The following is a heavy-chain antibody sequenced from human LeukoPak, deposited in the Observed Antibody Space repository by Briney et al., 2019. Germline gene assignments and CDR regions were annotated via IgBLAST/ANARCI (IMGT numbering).Heavy chain of an antibody. CDR1: GFNFSSYA. CDR3: AKEPYSSGWYGVYFLDY. Sequence: GGYLRLSCAASGFNFSSYAMSWVRQAPGKGLEWVSAISGSDGSTYYADSVKGRFTISRDDSKNTLYLQMNSLRAEDTAVYYCAKEPYSSGWYGVYFLDYWGQGTLVTVSS. V-gene: IGHV3-23*01. D-gene: IGHD6-19*01. J-gene: IGHJ4*02. CDR2: ISGSDGST.